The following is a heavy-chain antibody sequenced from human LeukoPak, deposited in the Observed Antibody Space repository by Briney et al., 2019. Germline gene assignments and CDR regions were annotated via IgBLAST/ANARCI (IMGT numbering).Heavy chain of an antibody. CDR3: GRYRSSGPMDV. J-gene: IGHJ6*04. CDR2: IYYSGST. CDR1: GGSISRYN. V-gene: IGHV4-59*01. Sequence: PSETLSLTCTVSGGSISRYNWSWIRQPPGKGLEWNGYIYYSGSTNYNPSLKSRVTISVDTSKNQFSLKLSSVTAADTAVYYCGRYRSSGPMDVWGKGTTVTVSS. D-gene: IGHD3-10*01.